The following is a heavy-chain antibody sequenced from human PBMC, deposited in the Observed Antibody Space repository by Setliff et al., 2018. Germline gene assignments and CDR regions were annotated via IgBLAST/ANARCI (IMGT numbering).Heavy chain of an antibody. D-gene: IGHD5-18*01. Sequence: GESLKISCAASGFTFSSYSMNWVRQAPGKGLEWVSSISSSSSYIYYADSVKGRFTISRDNAKNSLYLQMNSLRAEDTAVYYCARDPDTAMESVEDYWGQGTLVTVSS. CDR3: ARDPDTAMESVEDY. V-gene: IGHV3-21*01. J-gene: IGHJ4*02. CDR1: GFTFSSYS. CDR2: ISSSSSYI.